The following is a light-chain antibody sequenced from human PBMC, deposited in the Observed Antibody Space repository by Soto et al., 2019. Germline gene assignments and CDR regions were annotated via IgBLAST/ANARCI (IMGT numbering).Light chain of an antibody. Sequence: IVLPQSPATLSLSPGERATLSCRASQSVSSYLAWYQQKPGQAPRLLIYGASSRATGIPDRFSGSGSGTDFTLTISRLEPEDFAVYYCQQYGSSPITFGQGTRLEIK. V-gene: IGKV3-20*01. CDR2: GAS. CDR3: QQYGSSPIT. J-gene: IGKJ5*01. CDR1: QSVSSY.